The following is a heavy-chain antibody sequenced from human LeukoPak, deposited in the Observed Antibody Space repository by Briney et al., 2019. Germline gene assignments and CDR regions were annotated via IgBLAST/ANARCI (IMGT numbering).Heavy chain of an antibody. Sequence: GGSLRLSCAASGFTFSDYYMSWVRQAPGKGLEWVSSISSSSSSIYYADSVKGRFTISRDNAKNSLYLQMNSLRAEDTAVYYCARSGYNWNDVIFFDYWGQGILVTVSS. CDR2: ISSSSSSI. J-gene: IGHJ4*02. CDR1: GFTFSDYY. CDR3: ARSGYNWNDVIFFDY. V-gene: IGHV3-21*01. D-gene: IGHD1-1*01.